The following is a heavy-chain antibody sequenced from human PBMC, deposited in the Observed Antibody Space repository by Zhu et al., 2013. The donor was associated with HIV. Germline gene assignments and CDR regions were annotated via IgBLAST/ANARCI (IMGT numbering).Heavy chain of an antibody. Sequence: QVQLVQSGAEVKKPGASVKVSCKASGYTFTSYDINWVRQATGQGLEWMGWMNPNSGNTGYAQKFQGRVTITRNTSISTAYMELSSLRSEDTAVYYCAKTLRHGYCSSTSCYSDAFDIWGQGTMVTVSS. D-gene: IGHD2-2*03. CDR2: MNPNSGNT. V-gene: IGHV1-8*03. CDR1: GYTFTSYD. CDR3: AKTLRHGYCSSTSCYSDAFDI. J-gene: IGHJ3*02.